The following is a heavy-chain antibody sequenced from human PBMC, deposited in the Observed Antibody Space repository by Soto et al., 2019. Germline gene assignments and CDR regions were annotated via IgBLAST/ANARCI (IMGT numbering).Heavy chain of an antibody. D-gene: IGHD2-21*01. Sequence: SVKVSCKPSGYTFTSYDISWVRQAPGQVLEWMGGIIPIFGKANYAQKFQGRVTITADESTSTAYMELSSLRSEDTAVYYCAGGLRDDYYYGMDVWGQGTTVTVSS. V-gene: IGHV1-69*01. CDR1: GYTFTSYD. CDR2: IIPIFGKA. CDR3: AGGLRDDYYYGMDV. J-gene: IGHJ6*02.